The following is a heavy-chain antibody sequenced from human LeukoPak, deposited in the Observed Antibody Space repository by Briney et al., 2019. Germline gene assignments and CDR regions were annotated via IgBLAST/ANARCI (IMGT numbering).Heavy chain of an antibody. J-gene: IGHJ4*02. Sequence: ASVKVSCKASGYTFTSYGISWVRQAPGQGLEWMGTINPSGGSTSYAQKFQGRVSMTRDTSASTDYMELSSLRSEDSAVYYCARKLEITAALYYWGQGILVTVSS. V-gene: IGHV1-46*01. D-gene: IGHD6-13*01. CDR2: INPSGGST. CDR3: ARKLEITAALYY. CDR1: GYTFTSYG.